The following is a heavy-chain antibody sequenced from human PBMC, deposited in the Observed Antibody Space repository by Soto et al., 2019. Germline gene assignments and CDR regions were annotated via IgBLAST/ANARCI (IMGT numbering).Heavy chain of an antibody. V-gene: IGHV4-34*01. D-gene: IGHD3-9*01. CDR1: GWSFSGYY. CDR3: ARGRHMWTGYDRDLNYGMDG. CDR2: INHSGST. Sequence: SSETLSLTCAVYGWSFSGYYWSWIRQPPGKGLEWIGEINHSGSTNYNPSLKSRVTISVDTSKNQFSLKLSSVTAADTAVYYCARGRHMWTGYDRDLNYGMDGWGQATTVTVSS. J-gene: IGHJ6*02.